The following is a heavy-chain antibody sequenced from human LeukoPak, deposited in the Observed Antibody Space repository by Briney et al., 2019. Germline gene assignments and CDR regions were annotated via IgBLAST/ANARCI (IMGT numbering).Heavy chain of an antibody. Sequence: PGRSLRLSCAASGFTFSSYGMHWVRQAPGKGLEWVAVISYDGSNKYYADSVKGRFTISRDNSKNTLYLQMNSLRAEDTAVHYCAKEKLDYWGQGTLVTVSS. V-gene: IGHV3-30*18. J-gene: IGHJ4*02. D-gene: IGHD5-24*01. CDR3: AKEKLDY. CDR2: ISYDGSNK. CDR1: GFTFSSYG.